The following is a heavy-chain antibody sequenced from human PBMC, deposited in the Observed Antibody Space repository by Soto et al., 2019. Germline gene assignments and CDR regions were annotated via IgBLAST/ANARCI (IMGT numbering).Heavy chain of an antibody. D-gene: IGHD3-22*01. Sequence: GASVKVSCKASGGTFSSYAISWVRQAPGQGLEWMGGIIPIFGTANYAQKFQGRVTITADKSTSTAYMELSSLRSEDTAVYYCARYDSSGYYYSLGWYFDLWGRGTLVTVSS. V-gene: IGHV1-69*06. CDR2: IIPIFGTA. CDR3: ARYDSSGYYYSLGWYFDL. CDR1: GGTFSSYA. J-gene: IGHJ2*01.